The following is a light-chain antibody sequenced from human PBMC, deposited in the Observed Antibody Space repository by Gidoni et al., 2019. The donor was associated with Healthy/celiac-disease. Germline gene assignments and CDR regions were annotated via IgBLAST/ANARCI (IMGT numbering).Light chain of an antibody. V-gene: IGKV1-5*03. CDR3: QQYNSYSTWT. J-gene: IGKJ1*01. Sequence: MQMTQSPSTLSASVGDRVTITCRASQSISSWLAWYQQKPGKAPKLLIYKASSLESGVPSRFSGSGSGTEFTLTISSLQPDDFATYYCQQYNSYSTWTFGQGTKVEIK. CDR1: QSISSW. CDR2: KAS.